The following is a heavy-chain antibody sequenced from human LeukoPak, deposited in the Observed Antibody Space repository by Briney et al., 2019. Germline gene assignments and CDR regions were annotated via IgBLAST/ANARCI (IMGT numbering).Heavy chain of an antibody. Sequence: PGGSLRLSCAASGFTFSSYEMNWVRQAPGKGLEWVSYSSSGGSALYYADSVKGRFTISRDNAKNSLYLQMNSLRAEDTAVYYCVRDPAVAADDYWDQGTLVTVSS. V-gene: IGHV3-48*03. J-gene: IGHJ4*02. CDR1: GFTFSSYE. CDR3: VRDPAVAADDY. D-gene: IGHD6-19*01. CDR2: SSSGGSAL.